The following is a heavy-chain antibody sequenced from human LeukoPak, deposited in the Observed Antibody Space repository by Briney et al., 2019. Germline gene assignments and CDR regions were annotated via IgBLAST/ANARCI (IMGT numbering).Heavy chain of an antibody. CDR2: INPNSGGT. J-gene: IGHJ4*02. CDR1: GYTFTGYY. D-gene: IGHD3-16*02. CDR3: ARGFYVWGSYRSPPFDY. V-gene: IGHV1-2*02. Sequence: GASVKVSCKASGYTFTGYYMHWVRQAPGQGLEWMGWINPNSGGTNYAQKFQGRVTMTRDTSISTAYMELSGLRSDDTAVYYCARGFYVWGSYRSPPFDYWGQGTLVTASS.